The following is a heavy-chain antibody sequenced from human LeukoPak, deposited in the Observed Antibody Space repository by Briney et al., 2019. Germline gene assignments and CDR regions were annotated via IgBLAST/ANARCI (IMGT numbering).Heavy chain of an antibody. V-gene: IGHV3-30*03. CDR2: ISYDGGNK. Sequence: TGRSLRLSCAASGFTFTSYGMHWVRQASGKGLEWVAVISYDGGNKYYADSVKGRFTISRDNSKNTLYLQMNSLRAEDTAAFYCATTEQWLVQGGFDYWGQGTLVTVSS. J-gene: IGHJ4*02. CDR1: GFTFTSYG. D-gene: IGHD6-19*01. CDR3: ATTEQWLVQGGFDY.